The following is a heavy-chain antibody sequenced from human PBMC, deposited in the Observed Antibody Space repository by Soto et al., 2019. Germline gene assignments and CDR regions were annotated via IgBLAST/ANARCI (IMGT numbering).Heavy chain of an antibody. CDR3: AVPGAGDFDY. CDR1: GACIRSNNW. CDR2: VYHSGST. D-gene: IGHD6-13*01. Sequence: PSQTLSFPXAVSGACIRSNNWSSWVRQPPGKGLEWIGEVYHSGSTNCNPSLKSRVTIPIDKSKNQFSLRLTSMTAPDTAVYYCAVPGAGDFDYWSQGTLVTVS. J-gene: IGHJ4*02. V-gene: IGHV4-4*02.